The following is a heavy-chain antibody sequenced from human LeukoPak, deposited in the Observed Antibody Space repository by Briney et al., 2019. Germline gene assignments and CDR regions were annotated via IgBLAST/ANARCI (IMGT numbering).Heavy chain of an antibody. Sequence: GGSLRLSCAASGFTFSSYSMNWVRQAPGKGLEWVSSISSSSSYIYYADSVKGRFTISRDNTKNSLYLQMNSLRAEDTAVYYCARSSGWYMGQPGNAFDIWGQGTMVTVSS. J-gene: IGHJ3*02. D-gene: IGHD6-19*01. CDR1: GFTFSSYS. CDR3: ARSSGWYMGQPGNAFDI. V-gene: IGHV3-21*01. CDR2: ISSSSSYI.